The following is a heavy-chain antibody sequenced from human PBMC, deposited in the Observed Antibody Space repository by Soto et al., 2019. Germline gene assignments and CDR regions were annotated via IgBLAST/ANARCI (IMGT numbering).Heavy chain of an antibody. J-gene: IGHJ6*02. CDR2: IYYSGST. CDR1: GGSISGYY. V-gene: IGHV4-59*01. CDR3: AALWTGFYGMDV. D-gene: IGHD3-3*01. Sequence: SETLSLTCTVSGGSISGYYWSWIRQPPGKGLEWIGYIYYSGSTKYNPSLKSRLTIAIDTSKKQFSLRLSSVTAADTAVYYCAALWTGFYGMDVWGQGTTVTAP.